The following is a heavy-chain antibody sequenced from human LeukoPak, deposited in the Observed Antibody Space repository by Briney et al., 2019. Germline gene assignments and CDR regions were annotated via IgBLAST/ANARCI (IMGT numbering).Heavy chain of an antibody. D-gene: IGHD3-16*01. CDR1: GYTFTSYG. CDR3: AKGADTGSYGSLVYFDY. Sequence: ASVKVSCKASGYTFTSYGISWVRQAPGQGLEWMGLISAYSGNTNFAQKLQGRVTMTTDTSTSTAYMELRSLRSDDTAVYFCAKGADTGSYGSLVYFDYWGQGTLVTVSS. J-gene: IGHJ4*02. V-gene: IGHV1-18*01. CDR2: ISAYSGNT.